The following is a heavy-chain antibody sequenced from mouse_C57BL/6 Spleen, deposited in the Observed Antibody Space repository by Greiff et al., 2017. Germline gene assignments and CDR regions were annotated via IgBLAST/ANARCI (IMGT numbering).Heavy chain of an antibody. Sequence: EVLLVESEGGLVQPGSSMKLSCTASGFTFSDYYMAWVRQVPEKGLEWVANINYDGSSTYSLDSLKSRFMISSDNAKNILYLQMSSLKSEDPATYYCARDGTGTLAYWGQGTTLTASS. CDR1: GFTFSDYY. D-gene: IGHD4-1*01. CDR2: INYDGSST. J-gene: IGHJ2*01. CDR3: ARDGTGTLAY. V-gene: IGHV5-16*01.